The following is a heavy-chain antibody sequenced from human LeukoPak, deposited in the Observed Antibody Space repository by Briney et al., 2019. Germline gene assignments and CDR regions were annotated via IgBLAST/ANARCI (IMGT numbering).Heavy chain of an antibody. J-gene: IGHJ4*02. V-gene: IGHV3-48*03. CDR3: ARGKWEPLDY. CDR1: GFTFSSYE. D-gene: IGHD1-26*01. Sequence: GGSQRLSCAASGFTFSSYEMNWVRQAPGKGLEWVSYISSSGRTKYYADSVKGRFTISRDNAKNSLYLQMNSLRAEDTAVYYCARGKWEPLDYWGQGTLVTVSS. CDR2: ISSSGRTK.